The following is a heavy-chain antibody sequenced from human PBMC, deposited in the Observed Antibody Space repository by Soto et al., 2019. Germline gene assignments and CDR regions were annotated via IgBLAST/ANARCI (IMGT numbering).Heavy chain of an antibody. V-gene: IGHV1-69*02. J-gene: IGHJ4*02. Sequence: QVQLVQSGAEVKKPGSSLRVSCKASGDTFNFYTINWVRQAPGLGLEWLGRIIPYLSVSNYAQKFQGRVTITADKSTNTAYMEGRSMRSDDTAMYYCATSFGSGYRAFDYWGQGALVTVSS. D-gene: IGHD3-10*01. CDR1: GDTFNFYT. CDR2: IIPYLSVS. CDR3: ATSFGSGYRAFDY.